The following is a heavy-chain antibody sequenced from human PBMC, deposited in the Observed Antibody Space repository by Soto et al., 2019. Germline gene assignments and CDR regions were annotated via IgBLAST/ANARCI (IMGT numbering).Heavy chain of an antibody. J-gene: IGHJ6*02. Sequence: ASVKVSCKASGGTFSSYAISWVRQAPGQGLEWMGGIIPIFGTANYAQKFQGRVTITADESTSTAYMELSSLRSEDTAVYYCARDHYCSGGSCYSGGTYYYGMDVWGQGTTVTVSS. V-gene: IGHV1-69*13. CDR2: IIPIFGTA. D-gene: IGHD2-15*01. CDR3: ARDHYCSGGSCYSGGTYYYGMDV. CDR1: GGTFSSYA.